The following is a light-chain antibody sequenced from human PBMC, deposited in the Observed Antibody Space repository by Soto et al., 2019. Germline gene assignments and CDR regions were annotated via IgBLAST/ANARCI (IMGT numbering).Light chain of an antibody. V-gene: IGLV2-23*01. J-gene: IGLJ3*02. CDR2: EGS. CDR3: CSYAGGSAWV. Sequence: QSALTQPASVSGSPGQSITISCTGTSSDVGNYNLVSWYQRHPGKAPKLMIYEGSKRPSGVSTRFSGAKSGNTASLTISGLQAEDEADYYCCSYAGGSAWVFGGGTKLTVL. CDR1: SSDVGNYNL.